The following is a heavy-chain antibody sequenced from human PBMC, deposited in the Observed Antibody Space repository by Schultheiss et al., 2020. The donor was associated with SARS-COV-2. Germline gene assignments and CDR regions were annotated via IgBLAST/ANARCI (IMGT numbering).Heavy chain of an antibody. J-gene: IGHJ3*02. CDR1: GFTFSSYA. Sequence: GGSLRLSCAASGFTFSSYAMHWVRQAPGKGLEWVAVISYDGSNKYYADSVKGRFTISRDNSKNTLYLQMNSLRAEDTAVYYCARVAAAGTEDIWGQGTMVTVSS. D-gene: IGHD6-13*01. V-gene: IGHV3-30*01. CDR3: ARVAAAGTEDI. CDR2: ISYDGSNK.